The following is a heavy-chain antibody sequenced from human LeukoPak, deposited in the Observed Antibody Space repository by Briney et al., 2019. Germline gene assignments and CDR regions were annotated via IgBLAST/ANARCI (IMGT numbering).Heavy chain of an antibody. V-gene: IGHV1-18*01. CDR1: GYTFTSYG. Sequence: ASVKVSCKASGYTFTSYGISWVRQAPGQGLEWMGWISAYNGNTNYAQKLQGRVTMTTDTSTSTAYMELRSLRSDDTAVYYCARTGINYDYVWGTYIDYWGQGTLVTVSS. CDR2: ISAYNGNT. CDR3: ARTGINYDYVWGTYIDY. D-gene: IGHD3-16*01. J-gene: IGHJ4*02.